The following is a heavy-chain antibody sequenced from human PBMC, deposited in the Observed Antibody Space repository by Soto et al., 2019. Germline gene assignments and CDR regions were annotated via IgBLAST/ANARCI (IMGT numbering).Heavy chain of an antibody. D-gene: IGHD2-15*01. CDR2: ISYDGSHK. J-gene: IGHJ4*02. CDR1: GFTFSNYG. V-gene: IGHV3-30*18. CDR3: ANDGAPRYCVRSSCHPAGAY. Sequence: QVQLVESGGGVVQPGRSLRLSCAGSGFTFSNYGLHWVRQAPGKGLEWVAVISYDGSHKYYADSVKGRFTISRDNSNNKLYLQMDSLRAEDTAVYYCANDGAPRYCVRSSCHPAGAYWGQGTLVTVSS.